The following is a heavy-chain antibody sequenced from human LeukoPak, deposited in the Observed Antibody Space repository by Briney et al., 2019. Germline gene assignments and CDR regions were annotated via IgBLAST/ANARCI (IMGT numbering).Heavy chain of an antibody. Sequence: PGGSLRLSCAASGFTVSSNYMSWVRQAPGKGLEWVSVIYSGGSTYYADSVKGRFIISRDNSKNTVYLQMNSLRAEDTAVYYCARVFYDSWSNYYYGMDVWGQGTTVTVSS. D-gene: IGHD3-3*01. V-gene: IGHV3-53*01. CDR3: ARVFYDSWSNYYYGMDV. J-gene: IGHJ6*02. CDR2: IYSGGST. CDR1: GFTVSSNY.